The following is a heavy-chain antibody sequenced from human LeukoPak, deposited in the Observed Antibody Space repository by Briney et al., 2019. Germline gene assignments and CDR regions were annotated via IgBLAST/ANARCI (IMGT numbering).Heavy chain of an antibody. CDR2: IESDESIR. V-gene: IGHV3-30*02. Sequence: GGSLRLSCAASGLTFRRYGMHWVRQTPGKGLEWVAFIESDESIRQYADLVKGRFTISRDNSKNTLYLQMNSLRAEDTAVYYCAKSDDSSGYWGGYFDYWGQGTLVTVSS. CDR3: AKSDDSSGYWGGYFDY. J-gene: IGHJ4*02. CDR1: GLTFRRYG. D-gene: IGHD3-22*01.